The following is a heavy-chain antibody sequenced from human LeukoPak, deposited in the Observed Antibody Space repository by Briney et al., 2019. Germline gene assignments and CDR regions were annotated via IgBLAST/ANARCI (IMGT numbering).Heavy chain of an antibody. CDR2: INPSGGST. Sequence: GASVEVSCKASGYTFTSYYMHWVRQAPGQGLEWMGIINPSGGSTSYAQKFQGRVTMTRDTSTSTVYMELSSLRSEDTAVYYCARGVPINWNGFWFDPWGQGTLVTVYS. V-gene: IGHV1-46*01. D-gene: IGHD1-1*01. CDR1: GYTFTSYY. CDR3: ARGVPINWNGFWFDP. J-gene: IGHJ5*02.